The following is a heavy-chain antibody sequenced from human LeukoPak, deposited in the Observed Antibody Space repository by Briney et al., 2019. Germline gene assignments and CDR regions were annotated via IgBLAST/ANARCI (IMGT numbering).Heavy chain of an antibody. J-gene: IGHJ4*02. D-gene: IGHD4-17*01. CDR3: ARDFSYGDYLFDY. CDR1: GFTFSSYA. Sequence: GGSLRLSCAASGFTFSSYAMSWVRQAPGKGLEWVSAISGSGGSTYYADSVKGRFTISGDNSKNTLYLQMNSLRAEDTAVYYCARDFSYGDYLFDYWGQGTLVTVS. V-gene: IGHV3-23*01. CDR2: ISGSGGST.